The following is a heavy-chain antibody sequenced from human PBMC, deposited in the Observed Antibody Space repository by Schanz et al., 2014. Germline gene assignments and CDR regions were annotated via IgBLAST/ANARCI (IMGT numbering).Heavy chain of an antibody. V-gene: IGHV3-74*01. J-gene: IGHJ4*03. CDR3: ARDHPHRGVTGYYNDV. Sequence: EVQLVESGGGLVKPGGSLRLSCAASGFTYSSYWMHWVRQAPGKGLVWVSTIDTAGSYTSYVDSVKGRFTISRDNAKNTLYLQMSRLRVEDTAVYYCARDHPHRGVTGYYNDVWGQGTLVTVSS. CDR1: GFTYSSYW. CDR2: IDTAGSYT. D-gene: IGHD3-9*01.